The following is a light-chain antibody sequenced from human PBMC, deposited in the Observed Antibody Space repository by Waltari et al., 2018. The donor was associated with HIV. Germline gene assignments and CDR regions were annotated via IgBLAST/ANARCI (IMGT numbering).Light chain of an antibody. CDR1: STDSRYYQY. V-gene: IGLV2-14*03. Sequence: QSALPQPASVSGFIGQSINISCTRHSTDSRYYQYVSWYQQYPDNIPRLIILAIYNRPSGVSDHFSGSRSGNSASLTFSGLQSGDEAHYYCASNRLDYTLIFGGGTKLTVL. CDR2: AIY. J-gene: IGLJ2*01. CDR3: ASNRLDYTLI.